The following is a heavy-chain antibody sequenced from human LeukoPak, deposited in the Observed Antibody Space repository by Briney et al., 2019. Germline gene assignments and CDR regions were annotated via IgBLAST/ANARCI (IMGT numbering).Heavy chain of an antibody. J-gene: IGHJ4*02. CDR2: IRYDGSNK. CDR3: AKEVSIVGATRGDY. V-gene: IGHV3-30*02. D-gene: IGHD1-26*01. CDR1: GFTFSSYG. Sequence: PGGSLRLSCAASGFTFSSYGMHWVRQAPGKGLEWGAFIRYDGSNKYYADSVKGRFTISRDNSKNTLYLQMNSLRAEDTAVYYCAKEVSIVGATRGDYWGQGTLVTVSS.